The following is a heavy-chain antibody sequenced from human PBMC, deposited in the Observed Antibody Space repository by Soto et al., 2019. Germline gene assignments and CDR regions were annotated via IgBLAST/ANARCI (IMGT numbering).Heavy chain of an antibody. CDR3: ARSGGNYWFDP. Sequence: EVQLVESGGGLVQPGGSLRLSCAASGFSVSSNYMRWVRQAPGKGLEWVSVIYSGGSTYYADSVKGRFTISRDNSKNTLYLQMNSLRDEDTAVYYCARSGGNYWFDPWGQGTLVTVSS. J-gene: IGHJ5*02. CDR2: IYSGGST. CDR1: GFSVSSNY. V-gene: IGHV3-66*01. D-gene: IGHD2-21*02.